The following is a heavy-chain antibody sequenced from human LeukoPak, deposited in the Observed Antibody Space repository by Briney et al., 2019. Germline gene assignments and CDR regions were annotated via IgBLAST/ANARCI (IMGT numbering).Heavy chain of an antibody. J-gene: IGHJ4*02. CDR3: ARSRDVAARPIDY. CDR1: GFTFSSYT. Sequence: GGSLRLSCAASGFTFSSYTMNWVRQAPGKGLGWVAVISYDGSNKYYADSVKGRFTISRDNSKNTLYLQMNSLRAEDTAVYYCARSRDVAARPIDYWGQGTLVTVSS. D-gene: IGHD6-6*01. CDR2: ISYDGSNK. V-gene: IGHV3-30-3*01.